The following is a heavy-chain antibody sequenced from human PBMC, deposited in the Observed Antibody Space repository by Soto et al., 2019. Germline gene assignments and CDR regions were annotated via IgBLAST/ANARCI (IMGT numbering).Heavy chain of an antibody. J-gene: IGHJ6*02. CDR1: GFTFSSYD. CDR2: IGTAGDT. Sequence: EVQLVESGGGLVQPGGSLRLSCAASGFTFSSYDMHWVRQATGKGREWVSAIGTAGDTYYPGSVKGPFTISRENAKNDLYLQMNSLRAEDTAVYYCARDIREYYGSGSYYYYSYGMDVLGQGTTVTLS. V-gene: IGHV3-13*01. CDR3: ARDIREYYGSGSYYYYSYGMDV. D-gene: IGHD3-10*01.